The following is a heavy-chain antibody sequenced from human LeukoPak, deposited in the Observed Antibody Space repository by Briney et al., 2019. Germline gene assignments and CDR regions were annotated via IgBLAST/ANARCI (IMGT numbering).Heavy chain of an antibody. CDR2: ITNSGSDI. J-gene: IGHJ4*02. D-gene: IGHD6-13*01. Sequence: PGGSLRLSCVVSGFTFGDFHMSWFRQAPGKGLEWISYITNSGSDIEYADSVKGRFTISWDNAKKSLYLEMNTLRAEDTAIYYCACPYRSRFDYWGQGTLVTVSS. CDR3: ACPYRSRFDY. V-gene: IGHV3-11*01. CDR1: GFTFGDFH.